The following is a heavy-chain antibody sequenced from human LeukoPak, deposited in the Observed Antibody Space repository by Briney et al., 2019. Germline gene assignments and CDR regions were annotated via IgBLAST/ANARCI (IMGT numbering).Heavy chain of an antibody. J-gene: IGHJ6*03. CDR1: GFTFNSYA. D-gene: IGHD3-16*01. CDR3: AKAPRFGDHAAEYFYYYMDV. V-gene: IGHV3-23*01. CDR2: IPRNGGST. Sequence: GGSLRLSCAASGFTFNSYAMSWVRQAPGKGLEWVSSIPRNGGSTYYADSVKGRFTISRDNSKNTLYVQMNSLRVDDTAAYYCAKAPRFGDHAAEYFYYYMDVWGKGTTVTVSS.